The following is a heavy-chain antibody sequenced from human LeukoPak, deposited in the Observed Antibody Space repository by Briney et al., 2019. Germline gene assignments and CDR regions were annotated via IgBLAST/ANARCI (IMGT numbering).Heavy chain of an antibody. CDR3: AKDPHAGSSWYEVY. Sequence: PGGSLRLSCAASGFTFSSYWMHWVRQAPGKGLVWVSAISGSGGSTYYADSVKGRFTISRDNSKNTLYLQMNSLRAEDTAVYYCAKDPHAGSSWYEVYWGQGTLVTVSS. V-gene: IGHV3-23*01. CDR1: GFTFSSYW. CDR2: ISGSGGST. D-gene: IGHD6-13*01. J-gene: IGHJ4*02.